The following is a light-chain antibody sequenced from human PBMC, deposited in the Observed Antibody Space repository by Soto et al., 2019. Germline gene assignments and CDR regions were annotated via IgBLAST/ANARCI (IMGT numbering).Light chain of an antibody. V-gene: IGKV3-11*01. CDR1: QSVSSY. CDR3: QQRSNWQLT. Sequence: EIVLTQSPATLSFSPGERATLSCRASQSVSSYLAWYQQKPGQAPRLLIYDASNRATGIPARFSGSGSGTDFTLTISSLEPEDFAVYYCQQRSNWQLTFGGGTKVDIK. CDR2: DAS. J-gene: IGKJ4*01.